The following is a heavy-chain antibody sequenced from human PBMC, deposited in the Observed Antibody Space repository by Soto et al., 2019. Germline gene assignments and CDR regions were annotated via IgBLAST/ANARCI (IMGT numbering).Heavy chain of an antibody. CDR2: IIPIFGTA. Sequence: SVKVSCKASGGTFSSYAISWVRQAPGQGLEWMGGIIPIFGTANYAQKFQGRVTITADESTSTAYMELSSLRSEDTAVYYCARWVRDYGSGSYYNRYYFDYWGQGTLVTVSS. J-gene: IGHJ4*02. D-gene: IGHD3-10*01. CDR1: GGTFSSYA. CDR3: ARWVRDYGSGSYYNRYYFDY. V-gene: IGHV1-69*13.